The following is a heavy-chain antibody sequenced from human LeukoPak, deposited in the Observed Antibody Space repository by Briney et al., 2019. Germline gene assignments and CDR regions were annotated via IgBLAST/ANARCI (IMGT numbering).Heavy chain of an antibody. Sequence: PSETLSLTCTVSHSSINSGYYWGWIRQPPGKGLEWIASVYQSGSTYYNPSLKSRVTISVDTSKNQFSLRLSSVTAADTAVYYCARMNRGSIFGVAISHMDYWGQGTLVTVSS. D-gene: IGHD3-3*01. J-gene: IGHJ4*02. V-gene: IGHV4-38-2*02. CDR3: ARMNRGSIFGVAISHMDY. CDR2: VYQSGST. CDR1: HSSINSGYY.